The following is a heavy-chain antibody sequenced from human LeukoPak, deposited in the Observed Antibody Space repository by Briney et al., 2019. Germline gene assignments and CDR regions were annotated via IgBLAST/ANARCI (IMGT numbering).Heavy chain of an antibody. CDR3: ARFPGGNYFDY. CDR1: GFTFSSYG. J-gene: IGHJ4*02. Sequence: GGSLRLSCAASGFTFSSYGMSWVRQAPGKGLEWVSAISGSGGSTYYADSVKGRFTISRDNSKNTLYLQMNSLRAEDTAVYYCARFPGGNYFDYWGQGTLVTVSS. D-gene: IGHD2-21*01. V-gene: IGHV3-23*01. CDR2: ISGSGGST.